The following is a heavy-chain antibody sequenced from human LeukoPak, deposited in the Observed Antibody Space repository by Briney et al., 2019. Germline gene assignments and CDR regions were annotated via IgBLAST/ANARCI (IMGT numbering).Heavy chain of an antibody. J-gene: IGHJ4*02. CDR3: ASDSGNYYFDY. D-gene: IGHD4-23*01. CDR2: IYSGGST. V-gene: IGHV3-66*02. CDR1: GFTVSSNS. Sequence: GGSLRLSCAAYGFTVSSNSMSWARQAPGKGLEWVSVIYSGGSTYYADSVKGRFTISRDNSKNTLYLQMNSLRAEDTAVYYCASDSGNYYFDYWGQGTLVTVSS.